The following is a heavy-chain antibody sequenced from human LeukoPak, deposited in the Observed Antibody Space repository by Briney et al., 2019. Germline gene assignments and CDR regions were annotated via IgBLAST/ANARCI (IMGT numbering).Heavy chain of an antibody. Sequence: GGSLRLSCAASRFTFSSYSMNWVRQAPGKGLEWVSSITSSSSYIYYADSVEGRFTISRDNAKKSLFLQMNSLRDEDTAVYYCASGRSMGITGTTGAFEIWGQGTMVTVSS. J-gene: IGHJ3*02. CDR2: ITSSSSYI. D-gene: IGHD1-7*01. V-gene: IGHV3-21*01. CDR1: RFTFSSYS. CDR3: ASGRSMGITGTTGAFEI.